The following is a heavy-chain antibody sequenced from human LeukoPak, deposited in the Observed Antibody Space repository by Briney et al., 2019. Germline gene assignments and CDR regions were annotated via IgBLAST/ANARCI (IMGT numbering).Heavy chain of an antibody. V-gene: IGHV1-69*01. CDR3: ASYQQWLVKETFDY. Sequence: SVKVSCKASGGTFISYAISWVRQAPGQGLEWMGGIIPIFGTANYAQKFQGRVTITADESTSTAYMELSSLRSEDTAVYYCASYQQWLVKETFDYWGQGTLVTVSS. CDR2: IIPIFGTA. CDR1: GGTFISYA. J-gene: IGHJ4*02. D-gene: IGHD6-19*01.